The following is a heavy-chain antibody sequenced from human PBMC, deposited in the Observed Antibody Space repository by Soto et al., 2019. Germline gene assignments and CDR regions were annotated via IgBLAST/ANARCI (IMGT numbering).Heavy chain of an antibody. CDR1: GVSTSNHY. CDR3: ARGGGSPYHDHEFDY. D-gene: IGHD2-2*01. Sequence: QVQLQESGPGLVKPSETLFLTCSVSGVSTSNHYWTWIRKPPGQGPEWIGCIYYRGTTNYNASFNSRVTISVDTSKNQFSLKLTSVTTADTAVYYCARGGGSPYHDHEFDYWGQGILVTVSS. J-gene: IGHJ4*02. CDR2: IYYRGTT. V-gene: IGHV4-59*11.